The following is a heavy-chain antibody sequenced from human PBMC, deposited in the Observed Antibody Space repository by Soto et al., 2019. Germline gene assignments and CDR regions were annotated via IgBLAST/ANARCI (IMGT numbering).Heavy chain of an antibody. CDR2: IRYDGGNK. V-gene: IGHV3-30*02. CDR1: GFTFSSYG. Sequence: PGGSLRLSCAASGFTFSSYGMHWVSQAPGKGLEWVGVIRYDGGNKFYADSVKGRFTISRENSKNTLYLQMNSLRVEDAAVYYCAKVRADYYDSSGPIDYWGQGTLVTVSS. J-gene: IGHJ4*02. CDR3: AKVRADYYDSSGPIDY. D-gene: IGHD3-22*01.